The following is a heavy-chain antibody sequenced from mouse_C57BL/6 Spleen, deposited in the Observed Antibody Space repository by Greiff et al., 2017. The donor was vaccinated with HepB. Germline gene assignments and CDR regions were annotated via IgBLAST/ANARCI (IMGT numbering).Heavy chain of an antibody. CDR2: IDPENGDT. J-gene: IGHJ2*01. Sequence: EVQLQQSGAELVRPGASVKLSCTASGFNIKDDYMHWVKQRPEQGLEWIGRIDPENGDTEYASKFQGKATITADTSSNTAYMQLSSLTSEDTAVYYCATSGNGSGCEYWGQGTTLTVSS. CDR1: GFNIKDDY. CDR3: ATSGNGSGCEY. D-gene: IGHD1-1*01. V-gene: IGHV14-4*01.